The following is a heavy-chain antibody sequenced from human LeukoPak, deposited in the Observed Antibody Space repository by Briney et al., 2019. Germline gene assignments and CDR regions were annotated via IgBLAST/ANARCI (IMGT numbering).Heavy chain of an antibody. CDR3: ARISPEYSSGWYWVWYFDY. J-gene: IGHJ4*02. V-gene: IGHV3-48*03. CDR1: GFTFSSYE. CDR2: ISSSGSTI. D-gene: IGHD6-19*01. Sequence: GGSLRLSCAASGFTFSSYEMNWVRQAPGEGLEWVSYISSSGSTIYYADSVKGRFTISRDNSKNTLYLQMNSLRAEDTPVYYCARISPEYSSGWYWVWYFDYWGQGTLVTVSS.